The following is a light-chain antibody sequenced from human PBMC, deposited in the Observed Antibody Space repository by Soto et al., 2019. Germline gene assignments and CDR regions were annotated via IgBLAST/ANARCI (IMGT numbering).Light chain of an antibody. V-gene: IGLV7-43*01. CDR3: LLYYGAAVV. CDR1: TGQVTSDYY. CDR2: STT. Sequence: QAVVTQEPSLTVSPGGTVTLTFASSTGQVTSDYYPNWFQQKPGQAPRALIYSTTKKHSCTTARFSGSLLGAKAALTLSGVQPEDEADYYCLLYYGAAVVFGGGTKLTVL. J-gene: IGLJ2*01.